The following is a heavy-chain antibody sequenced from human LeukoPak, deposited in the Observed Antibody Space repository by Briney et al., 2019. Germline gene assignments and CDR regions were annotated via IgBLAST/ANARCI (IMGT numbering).Heavy chain of an antibody. CDR2: IFYSGST. CDR1: SGSISTSNYY. CDR3: ARANYYDSSGLQGDWFDP. V-gene: IGHV4-39*07. D-gene: IGHD3-22*01. J-gene: IGHJ5*02. Sequence: PSETLSLTCTVSSGSISTSNYYWGWVRQPPGKALEWIGNIFYSGSTYYSPSLKSRVTISLDTSRNQFSLKLSSVTAADTAVYYCARANYYDSSGLQGDWFDPWGQGTLVTVSS.